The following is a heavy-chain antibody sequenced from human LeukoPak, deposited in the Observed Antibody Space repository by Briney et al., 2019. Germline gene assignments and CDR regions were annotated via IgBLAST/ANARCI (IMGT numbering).Heavy chain of an antibody. CDR3: VRDGDKLFQH. CDR1: GYSINSDYY. V-gene: IGHV4-38-2*02. CDR2: IYHTGNT. J-gene: IGHJ1*01. D-gene: IGHD3-3*01. Sequence: SETLSLTCAVSGYSINSDYYWGWIRQPPGKGLEWIGHIYHTGNTNYNLSLKSRVTISVDTSKNQFSLKLRSVTAADTAVYYCVRDGDKLFQHWGQGTLVTVSS.